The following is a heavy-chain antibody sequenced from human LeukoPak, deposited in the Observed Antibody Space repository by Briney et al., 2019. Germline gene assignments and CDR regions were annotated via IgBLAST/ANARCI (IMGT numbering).Heavy chain of an antibody. J-gene: IGHJ4*02. Sequence: SETLSLTCAVSGGSISSSNWWSWVRQPPGKGLEWIGEIYHSGSTNYNPSLKSRVTILVDKSKNQFSLKLSSVTAADTAVYYCARAPRDGYNLAFDYWGQGTLVTVSS. D-gene: IGHD5-24*01. V-gene: IGHV4-4*02. CDR3: ARAPRDGYNLAFDY. CDR2: IYHSGST. CDR1: GGSISSSNW.